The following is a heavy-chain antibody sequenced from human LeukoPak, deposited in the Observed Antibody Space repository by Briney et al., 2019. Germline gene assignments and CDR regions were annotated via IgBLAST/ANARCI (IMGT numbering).Heavy chain of an antibody. J-gene: IGHJ3*02. CDR1: GYTLIGYF. V-gene: IGHV1-2*02. CDR2: INTNSGGT. CDR3: ARLGYCSSTSGRRGAFDI. Sequence: ASVTDSCQGTGYTLIGYFMQWVRPAPGRGRERMGCINTNSGGTHNAQTFQGGVTMTRETSIKTASMELSRLRSDDTAVYYCARLGYCSSTSGRRGAFDIWGQGTMVTVSS. D-gene: IGHD2-2*01.